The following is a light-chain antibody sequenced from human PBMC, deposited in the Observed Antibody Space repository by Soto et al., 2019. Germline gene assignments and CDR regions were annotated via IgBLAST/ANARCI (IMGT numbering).Light chain of an antibody. Sequence: LTQPASVSGSPGQSIAISCTGTSSDVGGDHNFVSWYQQHPGKAPKLIIYDVSNRPSGVSNRFSGSKSGNTASLTISGLQAEDEADYYCSSYTSSSTYVFGTGTKVTVL. CDR2: DVS. CDR3: SSYTSSSTYV. V-gene: IGLV2-14*01. CDR1: SSDVGGDHNF. J-gene: IGLJ1*01.